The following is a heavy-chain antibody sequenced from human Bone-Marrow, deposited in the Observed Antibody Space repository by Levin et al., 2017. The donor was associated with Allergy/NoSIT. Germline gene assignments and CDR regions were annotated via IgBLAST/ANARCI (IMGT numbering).Heavy chain of an antibody. Sequence: GGSLRLSCAASGFTFSSYSMNWVRQAPGKGLEWVSYISSSSSTIYYADSVKGRFTISRDNAKNSLYLQMNSLRAEDTAVYYCARDRSLYYDFWSGYYTVEAFDIWGQGTMVTVSS. V-gene: IGHV3-48*01. CDR3: ARDRSLYYDFWSGYYTVEAFDI. CDR1: GFTFSSYS. CDR2: ISSSSSTI. D-gene: IGHD3-3*01. J-gene: IGHJ3*02.